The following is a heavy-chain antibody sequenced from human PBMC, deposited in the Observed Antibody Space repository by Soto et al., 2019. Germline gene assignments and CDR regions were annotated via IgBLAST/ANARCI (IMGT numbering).Heavy chain of an antibody. Sequence: QVQLQESGPGLVKPSGTLSLTCAVSGDSITGGRWWTWVRQPPGKGLEWIGEIYHNGDTNYNTSPXXRXTITVDKSKNQFSLKLNSVTAADTAIYYCGDPPSAFWGQGILVTVSS. CDR1: GDSITGGRW. J-gene: IGHJ4*02. CDR2: IYHNGDT. V-gene: IGHV4-4*02. D-gene: IGHD6-19*01. CDR3: GDPPSAF.